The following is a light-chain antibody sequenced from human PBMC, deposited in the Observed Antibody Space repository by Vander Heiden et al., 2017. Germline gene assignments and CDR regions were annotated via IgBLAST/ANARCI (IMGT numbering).Light chain of an antibody. CDR1: QNVNSY. CDR3: QQRDKWLT. J-gene: IGKJ4*01. CDR2: DAS. Sequence: EIVLTQSPATLSLSPGERATLSCRASQNVNSYLAWYQQKPGQAPRLLIYDASNRATGIPARFSGSGSGTDFTLTISSIEPEDFAVYYCQQRDKWLTLGGGTKVEI. V-gene: IGKV3-11*01.